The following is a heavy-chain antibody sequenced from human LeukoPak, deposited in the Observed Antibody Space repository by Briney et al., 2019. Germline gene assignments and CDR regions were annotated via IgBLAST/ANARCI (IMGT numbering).Heavy chain of an antibody. D-gene: IGHD3-10*02. J-gene: IGHJ6*04. CDR1: GFTFSSYE. CDR3: AELGITMIGGV. V-gene: IGHV3-48*03. CDR2: ISSSGSTI. Sequence: QPGGSPRLSCAASGFTFSSYEMNWVRQAPGKGLEWVSYISSSGSTIYYADSVKGRFTISGDNAKNSLYLQMNSLRAEDTAVYYCAELGITMIGGVWGKGTTVTISS.